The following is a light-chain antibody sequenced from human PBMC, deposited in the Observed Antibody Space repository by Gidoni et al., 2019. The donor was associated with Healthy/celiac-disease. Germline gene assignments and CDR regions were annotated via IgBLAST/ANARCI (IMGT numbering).Light chain of an antibody. CDR3: QSADSSGTSWV. Sequence: SYELTQPPSVSVSPGQTARITCSGDALPKQYAYWYQQKPGQAPVLVIYKDSERPSGIPERFSGSSSGKTVTLNISGVQAEDEADYYCQSADSSGTSWVFGGGTKLTVL. CDR2: KDS. J-gene: IGLJ3*02. CDR1: ALPKQY. V-gene: IGLV3-25*03.